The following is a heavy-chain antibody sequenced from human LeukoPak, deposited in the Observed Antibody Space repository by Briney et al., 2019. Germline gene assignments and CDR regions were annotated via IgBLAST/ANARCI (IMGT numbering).Heavy chain of an antibody. Sequence: GGSLRLSCAASGFTFDDYLLHWVRQAPGKGLEWVSLISWDGDTTYYADSVKGRFTISRDNSKNSLYLQMNSLRTEDTALYYCAKARGLIGGAFDIWGQGTMVNVSS. CDR1: GFTFDDYL. D-gene: IGHD3-22*01. J-gene: IGHJ3*02. CDR3: AKARGLIGGAFDI. CDR2: ISWDGDTT. V-gene: IGHV3-43*01.